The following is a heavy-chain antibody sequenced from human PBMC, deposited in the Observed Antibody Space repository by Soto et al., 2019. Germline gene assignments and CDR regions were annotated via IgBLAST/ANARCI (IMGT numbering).Heavy chain of an antibody. V-gene: IGHV5-10-1*01. CDR1: GYSFTSYW. J-gene: IGHJ6*02. Sequence: PGESLKISCKGSGYSFTSYWISWVRQMPGKGLEWMGRIDPSDSYTNYSPSFQGHVTISADKSISTAYLQWSSLKASDTAMYYCASPGGEQPSPLKLWGMDVWGQGTTVTVSS. D-gene: IGHD3-16*01. CDR3: ASPGGEQPSPLKLWGMDV. CDR2: IDPSDSYT.